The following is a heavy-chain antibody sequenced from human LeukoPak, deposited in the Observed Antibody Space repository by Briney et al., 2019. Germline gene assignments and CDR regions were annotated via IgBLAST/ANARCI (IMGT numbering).Heavy chain of an antibody. J-gene: IGHJ4*02. CDR3: AKSYGSGSYRIDY. D-gene: IGHD3-10*01. CDR2: IKQDGSEK. CDR1: GFTFSSYW. Sequence: GGSLRLSCAASGFTFSSYWMSWVRQAPGKGLEWVANIKQDGSEKYYVDSVKGRFTISRDNAKNSLYLQMNSLRAEDTAVYYCAKSYGSGSYRIDYWGQGTLVTVSS. V-gene: IGHV3-7*01.